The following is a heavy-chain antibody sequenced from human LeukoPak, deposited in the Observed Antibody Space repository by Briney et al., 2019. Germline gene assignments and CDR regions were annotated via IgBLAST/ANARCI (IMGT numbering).Heavy chain of an antibody. V-gene: IGHV1-3*01. Sequence: ASVKVSCKASGYILINNAMHWVRQAPGQRLEWMGWINAGNGNTKYSQHFQGRVTITRDTSANTAYMELSSLSSEDTAVYYCARVAGNSGYFYFDYWGQGTLVTVSS. J-gene: IGHJ4*02. CDR3: ARVAGNSGYFYFDY. CDR1: GYILINNA. D-gene: IGHD3-22*01. CDR2: INAGNGNT.